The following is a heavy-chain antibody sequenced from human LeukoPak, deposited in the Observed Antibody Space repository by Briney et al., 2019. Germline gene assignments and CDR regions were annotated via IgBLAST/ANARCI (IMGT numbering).Heavy chain of an antibody. CDR1: GGSISSSSYY. CDR3: ARDDYGDY. Sequence: SETLSLTCTVSGGSISSSSYYWGWIRQPPVKGLEWIGSIYYSGSTYYNPSLKSRVTISVDTSKNQFSLKLSSVTAADTAVYYCARDDYGDYWGQGTLVTVSS. D-gene: IGHD2-21*01. V-gene: IGHV4-39*01. J-gene: IGHJ4*02. CDR2: IYYSGST.